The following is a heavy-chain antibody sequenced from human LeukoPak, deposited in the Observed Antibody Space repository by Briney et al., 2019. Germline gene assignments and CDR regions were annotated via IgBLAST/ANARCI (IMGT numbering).Heavy chain of an antibody. D-gene: IGHD3-10*01. CDR2: ISWNSGSI. J-gene: IGHJ3*01. Sequence: PGGSLRLSCAASGFTFDDYAMHWVRQAPGKGLEWVSGISWNSGSIGYADSVKGRFTISRDNAKNTLYLQMNSLRPDDTAVYYCASGVSIWLGNAFDFWGQGTMVTVSA. V-gene: IGHV3-9*01. CDR3: ASGVSIWLGNAFDF. CDR1: GFTFDDYA.